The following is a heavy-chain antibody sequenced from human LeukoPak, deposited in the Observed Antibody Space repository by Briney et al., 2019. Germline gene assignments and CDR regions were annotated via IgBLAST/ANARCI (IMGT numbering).Heavy chain of an antibody. J-gene: IGHJ4*02. D-gene: IGHD3-22*01. CDR2: ISSSSSYI. Sequence: GSLRLSCAASGFTFSSYSMNWVRQAPGKGLEWVSSISSSSSYIYYADSVKGRFTISRDNAKNSLYLQMNSLRTEDTAVYYCARADYYDSSGYSYWGQGTLVTVSS. V-gene: IGHV3-21*01. CDR3: ARADYYDSSGYSY. CDR1: GFTFSSYS.